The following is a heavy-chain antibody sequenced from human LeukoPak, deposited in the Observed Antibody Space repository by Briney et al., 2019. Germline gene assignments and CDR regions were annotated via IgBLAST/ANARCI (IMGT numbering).Heavy chain of an antibody. V-gene: IGHV4-59*08. Sequence: SETLSLTCTVSGGSISSYYWSWIRQPPGKGLEWIGYIYYSGGTNYNPSLKSRVTISVDTSKNQFSLKLSSVTAADTAVYYCARQKRQLVPYYYYYGMDVWGQGTTVTVSS. D-gene: IGHD6-13*01. J-gene: IGHJ6*02. CDR2: IYYSGGT. CDR3: ARQKRQLVPYYYYYGMDV. CDR1: GGSISSYY.